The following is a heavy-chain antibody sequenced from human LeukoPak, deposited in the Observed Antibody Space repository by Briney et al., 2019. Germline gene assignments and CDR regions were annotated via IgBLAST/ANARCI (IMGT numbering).Heavy chain of an antibody. CDR3: AKEVEGYYFDY. V-gene: IGHV3-48*03. Sequence: PGGSLRLFCAASVFTFRSYEMNWVRQAPGKGLEGVSYISSSGSTIYYADSVKGRFTISRDNAKNSLYLQMNSLRAEDTAVYYCAKEVEGYYFDYWGQGTLVTVSS. CDR1: VFTFRSYE. CDR2: ISSSGSTI. J-gene: IGHJ4*02.